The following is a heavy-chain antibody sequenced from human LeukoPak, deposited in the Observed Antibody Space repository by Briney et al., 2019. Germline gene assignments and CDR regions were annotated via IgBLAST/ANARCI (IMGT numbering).Heavy chain of an antibody. V-gene: IGHV3-23*01. D-gene: IGHD5-18*01. CDR1: GFTFSSYA. CDR2: ISGSGGST. J-gene: IGHJ4*02. CDR3: AKREYSYGLYYFDY. Sequence: GGSLRLSCAASGFTFSSYAMSWVRQAPGKGLEWVSAISGSGGSTYYADSVKGRFTISRDNSKNTLYVQMNSLRAEDTAVYYCAKREYSYGLYYFDYWGQGTLVTVSS.